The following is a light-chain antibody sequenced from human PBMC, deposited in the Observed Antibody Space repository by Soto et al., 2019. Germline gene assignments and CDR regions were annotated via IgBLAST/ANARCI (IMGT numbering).Light chain of an antibody. CDR3: QQYGSSPVT. Sequence: EIVLTQSPGTLSLSPGERATLSCRASQSVTSSYLAWFQQKPGQAPRLLIYGASSRATGIPDRFRGSGSGTDFTLTISRLEPEDFAVYYCQQYGSSPVTFGGGTKVEIQ. V-gene: IGKV3-20*01. CDR2: GAS. J-gene: IGKJ4*01. CDR1: QSVTSSY.